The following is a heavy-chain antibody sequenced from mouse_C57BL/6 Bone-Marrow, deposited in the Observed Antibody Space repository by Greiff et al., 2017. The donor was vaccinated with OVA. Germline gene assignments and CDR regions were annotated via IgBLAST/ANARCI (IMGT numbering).Heavy chain of an antibody. CDR3: ARMEYDGYYPAWFAY. CDR2: IYWDDDK. CDR1: GFSLSTSGMG. Sequence: QVTLKESGPGILQSSQTLSLTCSFSGFSLSTSGMGVSWIRQPSGKGLEWLAHIYWDDDKRYNPSLKSRLTISKDTSRNQVFLKITSVDTADTATYYCARMEYDGYYPAWFAYWGQGTLVTVSA. J-gene: IGHJ3*01. D-gene: IGHD2-3*01. V-gene: IGHV8-12*01.